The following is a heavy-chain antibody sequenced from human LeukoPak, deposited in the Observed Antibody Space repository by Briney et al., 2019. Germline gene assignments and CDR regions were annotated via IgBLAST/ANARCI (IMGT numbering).Heavy chain of an antibody. D-gene: IGHD4-17*01. CDR2: ISGSSRHI. Sequence: PGGSLRLSCIASGFTFSSYSMNWVRQAPGKGLEWVSAISGSSRHIHYLDSVKGRFTISRDNAKNSLYLQMGSVRAEDTAVYYCARFDYGDQYWNFDLWGRGTLVTVSS. CDR3: ARFDYGDQYWNFDL. CDR1: GFTFSSYS. V-gene: IGHV3-21*01. J-gene: IGHJ2*01.